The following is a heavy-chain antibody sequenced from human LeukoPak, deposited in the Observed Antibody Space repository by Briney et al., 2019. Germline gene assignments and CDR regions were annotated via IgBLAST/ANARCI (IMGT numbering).Heavy chain of an antibody. Sequence: GGSLRLSCAASGFTVSSNYMSWVRQAPGKGLEWVSVISSGGITYSADSVKGRFTISRDNSKNMVCLQMNTLRAEDTAVYYCARDPYSSTWSYGMDVWGQGTTVTVSS. CDR1: GFTVSSNY. J-gene: IGHJ6*02. V-gene: IGHV3-53*01. D-gene: IGHD6-6*01. CDR3: ARDPYSSTWSYGMDV. CDR2: ISSGGIT.